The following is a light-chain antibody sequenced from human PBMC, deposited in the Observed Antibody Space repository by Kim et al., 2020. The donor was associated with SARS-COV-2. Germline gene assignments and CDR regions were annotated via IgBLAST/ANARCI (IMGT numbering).Light chain of an antibody. V-gene: IGKV1-5*01. Sequence: STLSASVGDSVTSTCRATQSIGSWLAWYQQKAGRAPKVLIYDASPLESGVASRFSGSGSGTEFTLTISSLQPDDFATYYCHQYKGYFGQGTKLEIK. J-gene: IGKJ2*01. CDR2: DAS. CDR3: HQYKGY. CDR1: QSIGSW.